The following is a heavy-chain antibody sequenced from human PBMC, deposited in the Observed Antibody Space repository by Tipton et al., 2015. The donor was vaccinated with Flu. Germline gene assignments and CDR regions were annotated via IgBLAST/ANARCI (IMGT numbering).Heavy chain of an antibody. Sequence: TLSLTCTVSGVSISSSGLYWGWIRQPPGKGLEWIANIHESGSTHFHPSLKSRVTISLDTSKNQFYLEMTSVTAADTAVYYCARGGVLWCPRDWGQGTLVTVSS. CDR3: ARGGVLWCPRD. CDR2: IHESGST. CDR1: GVSISSSGLY. V-gene: IGHV4-39*07. D-gene: IGHD4/OR15-4a*01. J-gene: IGHJ4*02.